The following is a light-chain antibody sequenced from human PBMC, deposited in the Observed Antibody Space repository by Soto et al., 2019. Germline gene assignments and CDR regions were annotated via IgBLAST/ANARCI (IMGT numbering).Light chain of an antibody. V-gene: IGLV2-14*01. Sequence: QSALTQPASVSGSPGQSITISCTGTSSDVGGYKYVSWYQQHPGKAPKLMIYDVTNRPSGVSNLFSGSKSGNTASLTISGIQAEDEADYYCSSYTSSSTLLFGGGTKLTVL. J-gene: IGLJ2*01. CDR2: DVT. CDR3: SSYTSSSTLL. CDR1: SSDVGGYKY.